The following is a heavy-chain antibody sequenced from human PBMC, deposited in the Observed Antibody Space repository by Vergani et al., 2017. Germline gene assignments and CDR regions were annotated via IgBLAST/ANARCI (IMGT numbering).Heavy chain of an antibody. CDR1: GFTSSYYG. J-gene: IGHJ1*01. CDR2: ISYDGTQK. V-gene: IGHV3-30*03. CDR3: ATKSCGTPGCQIGYFRE. Sequence: QVHLVESGGGVVQPGRSLRLSCVVSGFTSSYYGMHWVRQALGKGLEWVAVISYDGTQKYYADSVKGRFTISRVNSKSTLYLQMNSLRTEDTAVYYCATKSCGTPGCQIGYFREWGQGTLVTVSS. D-gene: IGHD1-1*01.